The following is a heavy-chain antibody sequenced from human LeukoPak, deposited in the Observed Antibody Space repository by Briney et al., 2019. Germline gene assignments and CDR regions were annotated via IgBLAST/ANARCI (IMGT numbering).Heavy chain of an antibody. J-gene: IGHJ6*03. Sequence: GGSLRLSCAASGFTFSSYWMHWVRQAPGKGLVWVSRINSDGSSTSYADSVKGRFTISRDNAKNTLYLQMNSLRAEDTAVYYCARNSDYYYYMDVWGKGTTVTVSS. CDR1: GFTFSSYW. CDR3: ARNSDYYYYMDV. D-gene: IGHD4-23*01. CDR2: INSDGSST. V-gene: IGHV3-74*01.